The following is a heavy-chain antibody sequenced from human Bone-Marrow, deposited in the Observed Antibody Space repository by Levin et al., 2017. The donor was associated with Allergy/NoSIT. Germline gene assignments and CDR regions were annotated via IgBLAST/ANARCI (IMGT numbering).Heavy chain of an antibody. CDR2: INNTGGTI. V-gene: IGHV3-11*01. CDR1: GFTFSDYY. Sequence: GGSLRLSCAASGFTFSDYYMSWIRQAPGKGLEWVSYINNTGGTIYYADSVKGRFTISRDNAKNSMYLQMNSLRAEDTAVYYCARRYSGNFYFDYWGQGTLVTVSS. CDR3: ARRYSGNFYFDY. D-gene: IGHD5-12*01. J-gene: IGHJ4*02.